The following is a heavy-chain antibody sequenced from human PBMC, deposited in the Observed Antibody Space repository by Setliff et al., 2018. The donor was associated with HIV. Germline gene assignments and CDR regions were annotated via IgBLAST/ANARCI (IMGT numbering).Heavy chain of an antibody. D-gene: IGHD4-17*01. V-gene: IGHV4-34*01. Sequence: KPSETLSLTCAVYGGSFPAYYWNWIRQPPGKGLEWIGEINYEGDTTYNPSLKSRVNMFIDTSKKQFSLKVASVTAADTAVYYCVRQHGDYAFDPWGQGTLVTV. CDR1: GGSFPAYY. CDR2: INYEGDT. CDR3: VRQHGDYAFDP. J-gene: IGHJ5*02.